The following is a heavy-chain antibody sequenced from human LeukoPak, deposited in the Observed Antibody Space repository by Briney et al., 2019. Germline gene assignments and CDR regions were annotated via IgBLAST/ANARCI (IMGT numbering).Heavy chain of an antibody. J-gene: IGHJ3*02. CDR1: GGSISSSSYS. Sequence: SETLSLTCTVSGGSISSSSYSWGWIRQPPGKGREWLGSSYYSGSTYYNPSLKNRATISGDSAESQFSLKVSSVAPATTSVYHCGTFVNKPIWGEGTMVTVSP. V-gene: IGHV4-39*01. CDR2: SYYSGST. D-gene: IGHD3-16*01. CDR3: GTFVNKPI.